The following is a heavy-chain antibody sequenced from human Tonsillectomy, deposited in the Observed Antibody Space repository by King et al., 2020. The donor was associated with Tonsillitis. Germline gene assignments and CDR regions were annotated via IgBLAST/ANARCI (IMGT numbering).Heavy chain of an antibody. Sequence: VQLVESGAEVKKPGASVKVSCKVSGYTLTELSMHWVRPAPGKGLEWRGRVDPEDGETIYAQKFQGRVTMTEDTSTDTAYMELSSLRSEDTAVYYCATGYSNGWSFAFDIWGQGTMVTVSS. D-gene: IGHD6-19*01. V-gene: IGHV1-24*01. CDR2: VDPEDGET. J-gene: IGHJ3*02. CDR3: ATGYSNGWSFAFDI. CDR1: GYTLTELS.